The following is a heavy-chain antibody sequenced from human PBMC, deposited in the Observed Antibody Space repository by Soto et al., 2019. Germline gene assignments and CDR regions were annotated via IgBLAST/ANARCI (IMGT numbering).Heavy chain of an antibody. CDR2: INHSGST. V-gene: IGHV4-34*01. CDR1: GGSFSGYY. Sequence: QLQLQQWGAGLSKPSETLSLTCAVYGGSFSGYYWTWIRQPPGKGLEWIGEINHSGSTNYNPSLKSRVTISVDSSKNQFSLKLSSVTAADTAVYYCARGLTYRSSWYKWFDPWGQGTLVTVSS. CDR3: ARGLTYRSSWYKWFDP. J-gene: IGHJ5*02. D-gene: IGHD6-13*01.